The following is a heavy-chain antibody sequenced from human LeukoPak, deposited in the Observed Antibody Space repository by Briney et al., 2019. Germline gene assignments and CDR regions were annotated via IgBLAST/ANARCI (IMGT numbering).Heavy chain of an antibody. Sequence: ASVKVSCKASGGTFSSYAISWVRQAPGQGLEWMGGIIPIFGTANYAQKFQGRVTITTDESTSTAHMELSSLRSEDTAVYCCARSGSGSYYFDYWGQGTLVTVSS. V-gene: IGHV1-69*05. D-gene: IGHD3-10*01. J-gene: IGHJ4*02. CDR3: ARSGSGSYYFDY. CDR1: GGTFSSYA. CDR2: IIPIFGTA.